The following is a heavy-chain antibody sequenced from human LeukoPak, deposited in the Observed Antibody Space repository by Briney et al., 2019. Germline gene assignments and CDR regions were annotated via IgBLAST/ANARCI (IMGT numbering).Heavy chain of an antibody. V-gene: IGHV3-48*01. CDR3: VRDQGGAVSY. D-gene: IGHD3-16*01. CDR1: GFIFNSHS. Sequence: GGSLRLSCAASGFIFNSHSMNWVRQAPGKGLEWVSYISSLSGTIYYADSVKGRFIISRDNAQNSLFLQMNSLRAEDTAVYYCVRDQGGAVSYWGQGTLVTVSS. CDR2: ISSLSGTI. J-gene: IGHJ4*02.